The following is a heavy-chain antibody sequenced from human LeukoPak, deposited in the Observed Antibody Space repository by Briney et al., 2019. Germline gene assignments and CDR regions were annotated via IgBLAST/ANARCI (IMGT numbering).Heavy chain of an antibody. V-gene: IGHV4-39*01. CDR3: ARRIQWLAHNWFDP. J-gene: IGHJ5*02. CDR1: GGSFSGYY. D-gene: IGHD6-19*01. CDR2: IYYSGST. Sequence: PSETLSLTCAVYGGSFSGYYWGWIRQPPGKGLEWIGSIYYSGSTYYNPSLKSRVTISVDTSKNQFSLKLSSVTAADTAVYYCARRIQWLAHNWFDPWGQGTLVTVSS.